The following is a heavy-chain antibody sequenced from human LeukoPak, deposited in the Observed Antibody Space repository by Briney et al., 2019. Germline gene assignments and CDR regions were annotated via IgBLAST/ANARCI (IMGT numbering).Heavy chain of an antibody. J-gene: IGHJ4*02. CDR2: IYYSGST. D-gene: IGHD6-13*01. CDR3: ASLAAAGLSEGY. V-gene: IGHV4-39*01. Sequence: SETLSLTCTVSGGSISSDSYYWAWIRQPPGKGLEWIASIYYSGSTYYNPSLKSRVTISVDTSRNQFSLKLSSVTAADTAVYYCASLAAAGLSEGYWGQGTLVIVSS. CDR1: GGSISSDSYY.